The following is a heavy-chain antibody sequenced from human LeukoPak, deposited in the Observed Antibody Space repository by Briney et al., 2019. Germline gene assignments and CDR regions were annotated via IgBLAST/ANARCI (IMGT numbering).Heavy chain of an antibody. V-gene: IGHV3-9*01. CDR2: ISWNSGSI. J-gene: IGHJ6*02. CDR1: GGSISSYY. D-gene: IGHD2-2*02. Sequence: LSLTCTVSGGSISSYYWSWIRQPPGKGLEWVSGISWNSGSIDYADSVKGRFTISRDNAKNSLYLQMNSLRVEDTALYYCARDLGSRPAAIGYCYYHMDVWGQGTTVTVSS. CDR3: ARDLGSRPAAIGYCYYHMDV.